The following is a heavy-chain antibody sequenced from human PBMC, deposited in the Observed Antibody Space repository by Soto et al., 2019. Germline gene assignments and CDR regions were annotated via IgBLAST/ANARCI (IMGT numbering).Heavy chain of an antibody. CDR1: GGTFSSYA. CDR3: ARGTPLQLLFGERDYYYYYGMDV. V-gene: IGHV1-69*13. Sequence: SVKVSCKASGGTFSSYAISWVRQAPGQGLEWMGGIIPIFGTANYAQKFQGRVTITADESTSTAYMELSSLRSEDTAVYYCARGTPLQLLFGERDYYYYYGMDVWGQGTTVTVSS. CDR2: IIPIFGTA. D-gene: IGHD3-10*01. J-gene: IGHJ6*02.